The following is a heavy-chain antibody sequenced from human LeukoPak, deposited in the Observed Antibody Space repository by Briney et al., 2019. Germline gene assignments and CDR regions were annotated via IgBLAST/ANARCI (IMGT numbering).Heavy chain of an antibody. V-gene: IGHV1-3*01. J-gene: IGHJ4*02. Sequence: GASVKVSCKASGYTFTSYAMHWVRQAPGQRLEWMGWINAGNGNTKYSQKFQGRVAITRDTSASTAYMELSSLRSEDTAVYYCASMEYSGYDYDPYDSSGYLHYWGQGTLVTVSS. CDR1: GYTFTSYA. CDR2: INAGNGNT. CDR3: ASMEYSGYDYDPYDSSGYLHY. D-gene: IGHD5-12*01.